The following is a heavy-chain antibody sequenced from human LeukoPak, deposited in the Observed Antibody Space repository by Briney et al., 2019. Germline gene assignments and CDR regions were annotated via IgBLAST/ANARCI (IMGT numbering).Heavy chain of an antibody. Sequence: GASVKVSCKASGYTFTGYYMHWVRQAPGQGLEWMGWINPNSGGTNYAQKFQGRVTITADESTSTAYMELSSLRSEDTAVYYCARALASYSGSQTFDYWGQGTLVTVSS. CDR1: GYTFTGYY. CDR2: INPNSGGT. CDR3: ARALASYSGSQTFDY. J-gene: IGHJ4*02. V-gene: IGHV1-2*02. D-gene: IGHD1-26*01.